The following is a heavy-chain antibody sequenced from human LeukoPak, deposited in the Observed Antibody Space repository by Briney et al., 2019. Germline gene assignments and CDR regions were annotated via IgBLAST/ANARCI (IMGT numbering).Heavy chain of an antibody. J-gene: IGHJ4*02. CDR2: FDPEDGET. Sequence: GASVTVSCKVSGYTLTELSMHWVRQAPGKGLEWMGGFDPEDGETIYAQKFQGRVTMTEDTSTDTAYMELSSLRSEDTAVYYCATGSYYDSSGYYYMDYWGQGTLVTVSS. CDR3: ATGSYYDSSGYYYMDY. V-gene: IGHV1-24*01. CDR1: GYTLTELS. D-gene: IGHD3-22*01.